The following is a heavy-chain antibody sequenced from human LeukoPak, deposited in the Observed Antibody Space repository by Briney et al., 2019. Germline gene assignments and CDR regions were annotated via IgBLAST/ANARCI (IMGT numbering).Heavy chain of an antibody. V-gene: IGHV3-23*01. J-gene: IGHJ4*02. CDR3: AKGKGSSISCSDY. CDR2: ISDSGGST. CDR1: GFTFSSYA. Sequence: GGSLRLSCAASGFTFSSYAMSWVRQAPGKGLEWVPLISDSGGSTYYADSVKGRFTISRDNSKNTLSLQMNSLRADDTAVYYCAKGKGSSISCSDYWGQGTLVTVSS. D-gene: IGHD2-2*01.